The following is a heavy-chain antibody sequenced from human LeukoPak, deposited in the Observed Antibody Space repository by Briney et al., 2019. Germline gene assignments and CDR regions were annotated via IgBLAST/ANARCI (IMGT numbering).Heavy chain of an antibody. J-gene: IGHJ6*04. V-gene: IGHV4-59*01. CDR3: ARNSGSGPGWDV. Sequence: SETLSLTCAVYGGSFSSYYWSWIRQPPGKGLEWIGYVYYSGSTDYRTSLKSRLTISVDTSKNQFSLKLSSVTAADTAMYYCARNSGSGPGWDVWGKGTTVTVSS. CDR2: VYYSGST. D-gene: IGHD3-10*01. CDR1: GGSFSSYY.